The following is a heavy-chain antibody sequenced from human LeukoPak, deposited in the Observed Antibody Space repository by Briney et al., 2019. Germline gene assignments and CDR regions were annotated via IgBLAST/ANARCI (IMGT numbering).Heavy chain of an antibody. J-gene: IGHJ3*02. CDR3: AKVVGQKYGDFRDYDAFDI. V-gene: IGHV3-23*01. D-gene: IGHD4-17*01. CDR1: GYTFTSYA. CDR2: ISGSGGST. Sequence: ASVKVSCKASGYTFTSYAMSWVRQAPGKGLEWVSAISGSGGSTYYADSVKGRFTISRDNSKNTLYLQMNSLRAEDTAVYYCAKVVGQKYGDFRDYDAFDIWGQGTMVTVSS.